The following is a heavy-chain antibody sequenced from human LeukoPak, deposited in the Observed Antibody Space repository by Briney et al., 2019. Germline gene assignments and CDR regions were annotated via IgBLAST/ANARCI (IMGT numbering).Heavy chain of an antibody. D-gene: IGHD3-16*01. CDR3: ARFDHVWETHGMDAFDL. V-gene: IGHV4-38-2*01. CDR1: GYSISRGYS. J-gene: IGHJ3*01. CDR2: MYHSEST. Sequence: SEALSLTCAVSGYSISRGYSWGWIRQPPGMGLEWIGNMYHSESTHYNPSLKSRVTISADTSKNQFSLKLTSVTAADTAVYYCARFDHVWETHGMDAFDLWGQGAMVTVSS.